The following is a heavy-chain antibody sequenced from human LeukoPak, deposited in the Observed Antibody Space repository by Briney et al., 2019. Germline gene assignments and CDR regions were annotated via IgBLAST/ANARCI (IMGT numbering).Heavy chain of an antibody. J-gene: IGHJ3*02. CDR3: ARDRDSSGYSNDAFDI. V-gene: IGHV3-21*04. D-gene: IGHD3-22*01. CDR1: GFTFSSYT. Sequence: GGSLRLSCAASGFTFSSYTMNWVRQAPGKGLEWVSSISSSSSYIYYADSVKGRFTISRDNAKNSLYLQMNSLRAEDTALYYCARDRDSSGYSNDAFDIWGQGTMVTVSS. CDR2: ISSSSSYI.